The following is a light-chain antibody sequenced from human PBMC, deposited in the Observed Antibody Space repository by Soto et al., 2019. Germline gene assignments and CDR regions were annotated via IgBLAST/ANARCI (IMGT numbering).Light chain of an antibody. Sequence: DIQMTPSPSSLSASVGDRVTITCRASQSISSDLNWYQQKPGEAPKLLVYGASNLQSGVPSTFSGSGSGTDFTLTISSLQPEDFATYYCQQSNNYPLTFGGGNKVEIK. CDR2: GAS. CDR3: QQSNNYPLT. J-gene: IGKJ4*01. CDR1: QSISSD. V-gene: IGKV1-39*01.